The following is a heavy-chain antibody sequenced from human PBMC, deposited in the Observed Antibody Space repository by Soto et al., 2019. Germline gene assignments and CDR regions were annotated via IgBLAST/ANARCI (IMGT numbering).Heavy chain of an antibody. D-gene: IGHD4-17*01. CDR3: ARELTTVLTGDAFDI. CDR1: GFTFSDHY. CDR2: TRNKLSIYTT. J-gene: IGHJ3*02. Sequence: GGSLRLSCAASGFTFSDHYIDWVRQAPGKGLEWVGRTRNKLSIYTTEYAASVKGRFTFSRDDSKNSLYLQMNSLKTEDTAVYYCARELTTVLTGDAFDIWGQGTMVTVSS. V-gene: IGHV3-72*01.